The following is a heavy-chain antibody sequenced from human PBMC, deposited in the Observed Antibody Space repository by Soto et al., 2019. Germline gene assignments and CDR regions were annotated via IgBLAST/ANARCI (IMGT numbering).Heavy chain of an antibody. CDR1: GFMFSDYA. J-gene: IGHJ5*02. Sequence: PWGSLILSCATSGFMFSDYAMTWARQAPGKELEWVSGLLRPGRSTYYADSVKGRFTISGDTSANTVYLQMDSLRAEDTAVYYCAKDAIANDGIWLMDSWGQGTVVTVSS. V-gene: IGHV3-23*01. D-gene: IGHD3-16*01. CDR3: AKDAIANDGIWLMDS. CDR2: LLRPGRST.